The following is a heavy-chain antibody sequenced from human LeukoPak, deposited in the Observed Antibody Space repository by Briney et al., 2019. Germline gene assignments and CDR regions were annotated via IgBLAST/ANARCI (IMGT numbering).Heavy chain of an antibody. J-gene: IGHJ4*02. CDR1: GYTFTSYY. D-gene: IGHD1-26*01. CDR3: ARAGGSYYLAFNY. V-gene: IGHV1-46*01. CDR2: INPSGGST. Sequence: ASVKVSCKASGYTFTSYYMHWVRQAPGQGLEWMGIINPSGGSTSYAQKFQGRVTMTRDTSISTAYMELSRLRSDDTAVYYCARAGGSYYLAFNYWGQGTLVTVSS.